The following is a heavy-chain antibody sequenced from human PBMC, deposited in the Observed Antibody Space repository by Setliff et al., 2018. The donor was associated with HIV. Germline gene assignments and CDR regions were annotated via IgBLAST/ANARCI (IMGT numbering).Heavy chain of an antibody. CDR1: GFVFTDFW. CDR2: INGDGNKK. Sequence: GSLRLSCAASGFVFTDFWMSWARQAPGKGLEWVANINGDGNKKYYVDSVKGRFTISRDNAKNSLYLQMNSLRADDTAVYYCAALSLRTNAVYGVISTRFDPWGQGTLVTVSS. D-gene: IGHD2-8*01. V-gene: IGHV3-7*03. J-gene: IGHJ5*02. CDR3: AALSLRTNAVYGVISTRFDP.